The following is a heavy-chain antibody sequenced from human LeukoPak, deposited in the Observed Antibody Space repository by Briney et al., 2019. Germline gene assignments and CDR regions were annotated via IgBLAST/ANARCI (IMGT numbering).Heavy chain of an antibody. CDR3: AKEEAIAAGGTFFDY. Sequence: GGSLRLSCAASGFTFSSYAMSWVRQAPGKGLEWVSAISGSGGSMYYADPVKGRFTISRDKSKNTMHLQMNGLRAEDTAVYYCAKEEAIAAGGTFFDYWGQGTVVTVSS. CDR1: GFTFSSYA. D-gene: IGHD6-13*01. V-gene: IGHV3-23*01. J-gene: IGHJ4*02. CDR2: ISGSGGSM.